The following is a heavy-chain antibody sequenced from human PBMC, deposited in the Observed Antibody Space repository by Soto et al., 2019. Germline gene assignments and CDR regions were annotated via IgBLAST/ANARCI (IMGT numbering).Heavy chain of an antibody. CDR3: AREHDGY. Sequence: QVQLVESGGGVVQPGRSLRVSCAASGFTFSSYGFHWVRQAPGKGLEWVAVIWYDGSNKYYTDSVKGRFTNPRDNSKITVYLQMNSLRAEDTAVYYCAREHDGYWGQGTQVTVSS. D-gene: IGHD3-3*01. J-gene: IGHJ4*02. CDR1: GFTFSSYG. CDR2: IWYDGSNK. V-gene: IGHV3-33*01.